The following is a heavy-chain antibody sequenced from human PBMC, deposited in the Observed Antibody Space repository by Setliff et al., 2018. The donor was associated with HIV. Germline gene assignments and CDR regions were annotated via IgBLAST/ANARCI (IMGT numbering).Heavy chain of an antibody. V-gene: IGHV4-59*01. CDR3: ARARTPYYYDSSAYYINYYYMDV. J-gene: IGHJ6*03. CDR1: GGSISSSY. CDR2: IYYSGST. D-gene: IGHD3-22*01. Sequence: PSETLSLTCTVSGGSISSSYWSWIRQPPGKGLEWIGYIYYSGSTNYNPSLKSRVTISVDTSKNQFSLKLSSVTAADTAVYYCARARTPYYYDSSAYYINYYYMDVWGKGTTVTVSS.